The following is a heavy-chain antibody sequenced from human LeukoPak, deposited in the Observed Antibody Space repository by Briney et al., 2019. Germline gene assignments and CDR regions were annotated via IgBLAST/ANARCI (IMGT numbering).Heavy chain of an antibody. CDR1: GYTFTGYY. Sequence: ASVRVSCKASGYTFTGYYMHWVRQAPGQGLEWMGWINPNSGGTNYAQKFRGWVTMTRDTFISTAYMELSRLRSDDTAVYYCARALHYYDSSGVNYYFDYWGQGTLVTVSS. D-gene: IGHD3-22*01. CDR2: INPNSGGT. V-gene: IGHV1-2*04. J-gene: IGHJ4*02. CDR3: ARALHYYDSSGVNYYFDY.